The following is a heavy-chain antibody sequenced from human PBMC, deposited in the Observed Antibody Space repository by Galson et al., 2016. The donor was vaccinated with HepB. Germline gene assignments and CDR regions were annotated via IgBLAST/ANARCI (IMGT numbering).Heavy chain of an antibody. V-gene: IGHV4-59*11. D-gene: IGHD1-20*01. CDR1: DESIMTHY. CDR3: ARGTRFSYKWSFDS. Sequence: SETLSLTCDVSDESIMTHYWSWIRQSPGKGLEWLGYTHSSRNSNYNPSLTRRVTMSFDTSRSRLSLRLRSVTAADTAAYFCARGTRFSYKWSFDSWGQGALVTVSS. CDR2: THSSRNS. J-gene: IGHJ4*02.